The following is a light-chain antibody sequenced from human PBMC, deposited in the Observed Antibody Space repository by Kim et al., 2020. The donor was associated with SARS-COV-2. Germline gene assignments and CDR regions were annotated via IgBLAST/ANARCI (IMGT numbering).Light chain of an antibody. J-gene: IGKJ4*01. V-gene: IGKV1-39*01. Sequence: DIQMTQSPSSLAASMGDRVTIACRASQSISTYLNWYQQRPGKAPKLLIYAASSLQSGVPSRFSGSGSGTDFTLTISSLQPEDFATYYCQQSHSTPLLTFGGGTKLEI. CDR1: QSISTY. CDR2: AAS. CDR3: QQSHSTPLLT.